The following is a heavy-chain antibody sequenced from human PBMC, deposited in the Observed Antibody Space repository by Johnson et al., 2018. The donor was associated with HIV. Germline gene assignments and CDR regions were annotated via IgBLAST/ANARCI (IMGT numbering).Heavy chain of an antibody. D-gene: IGHD3-10*01. Sequence: EVQLVESGGGLVQPGGSLRLSCAASGFTFSSYAMSWVRQAPGKGLEWVSAISGSGGSTYYADSVKGRFTLSRDNSKNTLYLQMNSLRAEDTAVYYCAKDPGWFGEPGDAFDIWGQGTMVTVSS. CDR3: AKDPGWFGEPGDAFDI. CDR1: GFTFSSYA. CDR2: ISGSGGST. V-gene: IGHV3-23*04. J-gene: IGHJ3*02.